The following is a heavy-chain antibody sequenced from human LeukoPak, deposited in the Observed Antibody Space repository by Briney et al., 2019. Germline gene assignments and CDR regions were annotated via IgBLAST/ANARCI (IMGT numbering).Heavy chain of an antibody. J-gene: IGHJ4*02. V-gene: IGHV3-73*01. CDR1: GFTFSGSA. D-gene: IGHD1-26*01. CDR3: SRLKWELGVDY. CDR2: IRSKANSYAT. Sequence: GGSLRLSCAASGFTFSGSAMHWVRQASGKGLEWVGRIRSKANSYATAYAASAKGRFTISRDDSKNTAYLQMNSLKTEDTAVYYCSRLKWELGVDYWGQGTLVTVSS.